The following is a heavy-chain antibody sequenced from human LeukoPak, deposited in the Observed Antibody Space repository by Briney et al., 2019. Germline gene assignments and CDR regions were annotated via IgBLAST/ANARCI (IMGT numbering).Heavy chain of an antibody. J-gene: IGHJ4*02. V-gene: IGHV3-33*01. CDR1: GFTFSSNG. CDR2: IWFDGSKK. D-gene: IGHD1-26*01. Sequence: GRSLRLSCAASGFTFSSNGMHWVRQAPGKGLEWVAVIWFDGSKKYYADSVKGRFTISRDNSKNTLDLQMVSLRAEDTAVYYCARMSGSHIDYWGQGTLVTVSS. CDR3: ARMSGSHIDY.